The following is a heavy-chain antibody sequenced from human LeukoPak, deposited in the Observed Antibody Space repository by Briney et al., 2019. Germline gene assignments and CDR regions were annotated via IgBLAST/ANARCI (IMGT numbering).Heavy chain of an antibody. CDR3: ARIDYSNFDY. D-gene: IGHD4-11*01. CDR2: IYYSGST. V-gene: IGHV4-30-4*01. J-gene: IGHJ4*02. Sequence: QASVKGLEWIGYIYYSGSTYYNPSLKSRVTISVDTSKNQFSLKLSSVTAADTAVYYCARIDYSNFDYWGQGTLVTVSS.